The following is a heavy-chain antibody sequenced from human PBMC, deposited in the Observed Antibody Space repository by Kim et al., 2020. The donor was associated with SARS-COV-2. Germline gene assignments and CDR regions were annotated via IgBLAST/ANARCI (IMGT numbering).Heavy chain of an antibody. Sequence: ASVKVSCKASGYTFTSYYMHWVRQAPGQGLEWMGIINPSGGSTSYAQKFQGRVTMTRDTSTSTVYMELSSLRSEDTAVYYCARVGIAARPKGGNYFDYWGQGTLVTVSS. D-gene: IGHD6-6*01. J-gene: IGHJ4*02. V-gene: IGHV1-46*01. CDR3: ARVGIAARPKGGNYFDY. CDR2: INPSGGST. CDR1: GYTFTSYY.